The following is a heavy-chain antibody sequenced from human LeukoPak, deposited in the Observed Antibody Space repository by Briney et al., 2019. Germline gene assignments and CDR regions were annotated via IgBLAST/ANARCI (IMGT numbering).Heavy chain of an antibody. Sequence: PGGSLRLSCAASGFTFSSYAMHWVRQAPGKGLEYVSAISSNGGSTYYANSVKGRFTISRDNSKNTLYLQMGSLRAEDMAVYYCARDAPLQKRGYSGYDLSQDGMDVWGQGTTVTVSS. CDR1: GFTFSSYA. J-gene: IGHJ6*02. D-gene: IGHD5-12*01. CDR3: ARDAPLQKRGYSGYDLSQDGMDV. CDR2: ISSNGGST. V-gene: IGHV3-64*01.